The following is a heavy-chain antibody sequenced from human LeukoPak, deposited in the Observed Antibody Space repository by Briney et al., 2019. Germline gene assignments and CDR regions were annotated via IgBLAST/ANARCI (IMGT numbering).Heavy chain of an antibody. J-gene: IGHJ4*02. CDR2: IYYSGST. D-gene: IGHD2-15*01. V-gene: IGHV4-59*01. CDR1: GGSISSYY. CDR3: ARGSVPAVRYCSGGSCYSPNAYYFDY. Sequence: SETLSLTCTVSGGSISSYYWSWIRQPPGKGLEWIGYIYYSGSTNYNPSLKSRVTISVDTSKNQFSLKLSSVTAADTAVYYCARGSVPAVRYCSGGSCYSPNAYYFDYWGQGTLVTVSS.